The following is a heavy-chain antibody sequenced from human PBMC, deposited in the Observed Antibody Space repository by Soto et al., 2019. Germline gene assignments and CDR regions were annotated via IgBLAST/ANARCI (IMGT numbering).Heavy chain of an antibody. V-gene: IGHV3-23*01. CDR3: AKCSDYYGSGSDTWEVV. Sequence: EVQLLESGGGLVQPGGSLRLSCAASGFTFSSYAMSWVRQAPGKGLEWVSAISGSGGSTYYADSVKGRFTISRDNSKNTLYLQMNSLRAEDTAVYYCAKCSDYYGSGSDTWEVVWGQGTLVTVSS. CDR2: ISGSGGST. CDR1: GFTFSSYA. D-gene: IGHD3-10*01. J-gene: IGHJ4*02.